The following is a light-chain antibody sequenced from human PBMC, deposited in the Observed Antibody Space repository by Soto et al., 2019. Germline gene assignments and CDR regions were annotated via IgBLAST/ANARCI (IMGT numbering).Light chain of an antibody. J-gene: IGKJ4*01. Sequence: EIVMTQSPATLSVSPGERATLSCRASQSVSNNLAWYQQKPGQAPRLLIYHASTRATGIPARFSGSGSGKAFTLSIISLQSEDIADYYCPQYHKCSLTFGGGTKVSI. V-gene: IGKV3-15*01. CDR3: PQYHKCSLT. CDR2: HAS. CDR1: QSVSNN.